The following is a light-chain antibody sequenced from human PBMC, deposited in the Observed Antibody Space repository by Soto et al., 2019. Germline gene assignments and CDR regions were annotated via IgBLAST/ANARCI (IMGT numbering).Light chain of an antibody. V-gene: IGKV3-15*01. CDR3: QQYNNWPLIT. CDR2: GAS. J-gene: IGKJ5*01. CDR1: QSLRSD. Sequence: EKVMTQSPATLSVSPGERATLSCRASQSLRSDLAWYQQKPGQAPRLLIYGASTRATGIPARFSGSGSGTDFTLTISRLEPEDFAIYYCQQYNNWPLITFGQGTRLEIK.